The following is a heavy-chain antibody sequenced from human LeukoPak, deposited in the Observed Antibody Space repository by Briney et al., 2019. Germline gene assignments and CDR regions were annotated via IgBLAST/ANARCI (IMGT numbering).Heavy chain of an antibody. Sequence: GGSLRLSCSASGFTFSSYIMHWVRQAPGKGLEYVSAITSIRGSTYYADSVKGRFTISRDNSKNTLYLQMSSLRPEDTAVYYCASHSGSYYGWFDPWGQGTLVTVSS. CDR1: GFTFSSYI. CDR2: ITSIRGST. J-gene: IGHJ5*02. V-gene: IGHV3-64D*06. D-gene: IGHD1-26*01. CDR3: ASHSGSYYGWFDP.